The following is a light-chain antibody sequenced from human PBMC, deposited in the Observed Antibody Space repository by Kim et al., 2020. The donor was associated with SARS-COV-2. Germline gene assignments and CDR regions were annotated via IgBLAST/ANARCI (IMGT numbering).Light chain of an antibody. CDR3: CSYQGSYTWV. Sequence: GQSDTVACTGASIVVGCYNSVSWYQQHPGKAPKHMIYDVSERPSGVPDRFSGSKSGNTASLTISGLQAEDEADYYCCSYQGSYTWVLGGGTQLTVL. CDR2: DVS. J-gene: IGLJ3*02. V-gene: IGLV2-11*01. CDR1: SIVVGCYNS.